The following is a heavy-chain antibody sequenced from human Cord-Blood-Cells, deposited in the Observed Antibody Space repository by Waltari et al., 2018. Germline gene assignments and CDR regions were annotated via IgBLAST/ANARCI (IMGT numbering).Heavy chain of an antibody. CDR3: AKLSITMVQGVIARDY. Sequence: QVQLVESGGGVVQPGRSLRLSCAASGFTFSSYGMHWVRQAPGKGLAWVAVISYDGSNKYYADSVKGRFTISRDNSKNTLYLQMNSLRAEDTAVYYCAKLSITMVQGVIARDYWGQGTLVTVSS. CDR1: GFTFSSYG. J-gene: IGHJ4*02. D-gene: IGHD3-10*01. V-gene: IGHV3-30*18. CDR2: ISYDGSNK.